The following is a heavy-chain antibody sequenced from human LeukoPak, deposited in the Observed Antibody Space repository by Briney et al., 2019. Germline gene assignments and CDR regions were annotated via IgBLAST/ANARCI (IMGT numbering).Heavy chain of an antibody. V-gene: IGHV3-48*03. Sequence: PGGSLGLSCAATGFTFSSYEMNWVRQAPGKGLEWVSYISSSGSTIYYAESVKGRFTISRDNAKNSLYLQMNSLRAEDTAVYFCARGGGSYPFDYWGQGTLVTVSS. J-gene: IGHJ4*02. D-gene: IGHD1-26*01. CDR1: GFTFSSYE. CDR3: ARGGGSYPFDY. CDR2: ISSSGSTI.